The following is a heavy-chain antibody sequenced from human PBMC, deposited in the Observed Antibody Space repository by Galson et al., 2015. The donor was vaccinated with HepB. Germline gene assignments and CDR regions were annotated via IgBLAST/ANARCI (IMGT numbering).Heavy chain of an antibody. V-gene: IGHV3-48*01. J-gene: IGHJ6*02. CDR1: GFTFSSYS. D-gene: IGHD3-10*01. CDR3: ARERERFGEFVYSYSYGRDV. Sequence: SLRLSCAASGFTFSSYSMNWVRQAPGKGLEWVSYISSSSSTITYADSVKGRFTISRDNAKNTLYLQVNSLRAEDTAVYYCARERERFGEFVYSYSYGRDVGVQGTPVTASS. CDR2: ISSSSSTI.